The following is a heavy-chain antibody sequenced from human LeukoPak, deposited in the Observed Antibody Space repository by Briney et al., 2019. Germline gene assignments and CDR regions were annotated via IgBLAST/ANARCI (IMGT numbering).Heavy chain of an antibody. Sequence: PGGSLRLSCAASGFTFSSYARSWVRQAPGKGLEWVSAISGSGGSTYYADSVKGRFTISRDNSKNTLYLQMNSLRAEDTAVYYCAKMVTRDIVEDYWGQGTLVTVSS. D-gene: IGHD5-12*01. V-gene: IGHV3-23*01. J-gene: IGHJ4*02. CDR3: AKMVTRDIVEDY. CDR1: GFTFSSYA. CDR2: ISGSGGST.